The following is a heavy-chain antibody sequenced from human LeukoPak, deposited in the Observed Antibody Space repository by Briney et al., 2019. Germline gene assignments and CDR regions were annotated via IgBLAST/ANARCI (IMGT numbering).Heavy chain of an antibody. D-gene: IGHD4-23*01. CDR3: ARDYGGNDGFDY. CDR1: GYTFIDYY. Sequence: ASVKVSCKTSGYTFIDYYMHWVRQAPGQGLGWMGIINPSGGSTSYAQKFQGRVTLTRDTSTSTVYMELSSLRSEDTAVYYCARDYGGNDGFDYWGQGTPVTVSS. J-gene: IGHJ4*02. V-gene: IGHV1-46*01. CDR2: INPSGGST.